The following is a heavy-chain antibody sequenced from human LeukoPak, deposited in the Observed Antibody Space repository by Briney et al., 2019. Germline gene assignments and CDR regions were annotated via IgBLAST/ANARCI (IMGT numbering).Heavy chain of an antibody. CDR2: ISSSSSTI. D-gene: IGHD4-17*01. CDR3: AKDGDYNSVDY. CDR1: GFTFSSYS. J-gene: IGHJ4*02. Sequence: GGSLRLSCAASGFTFSSYSMNWVRQAPGKGLEWASYISSSSSTIYYADSVKGRFTISRDNAKNSLYLQMNSLRAEDTAVYYCAKDGDYNSVDYWGQGTLVTVSS. V-gene: IGHV3-48*01.